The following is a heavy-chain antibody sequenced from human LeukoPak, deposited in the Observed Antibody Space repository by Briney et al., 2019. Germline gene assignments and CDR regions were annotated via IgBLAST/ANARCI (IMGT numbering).Heavy chain of an antibody. Sequence: GGSLRLSCAASGFTLSRYSMNWVRRSPGKGLEWVSYISSSSSTIYYADSVKGRFTISRDNANNSLYLQMNSLRDEDTALYYCARDSPRDYWGQGTLVTVSS. J-gene: IGHJ4*02. CDR3: ARDSPRDY. V-gene: IGHV3-48*02. CDR2: ISSSSSTI. CDR1: GFTLSRYS.